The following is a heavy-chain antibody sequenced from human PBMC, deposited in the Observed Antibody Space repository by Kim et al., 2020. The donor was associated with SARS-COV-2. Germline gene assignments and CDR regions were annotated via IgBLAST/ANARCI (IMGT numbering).Heavy chain of an antibody. CDR1: GGSISSYY. Sequence: SETLSLTCTVSGGSISSYYWSWIRQPPGKGLEWIGYIYYSGSTNYNPSLKSRVTISVDTSKNQFSLKLSSVTAADTAVYYCARAGRFLEWPMLDYWGQGTLVTVSS. CDR3: ARAGRFLEWPMLDY. CDR2: IYYSGST. J-gene: IGHJ4*02. V-gene: IGHV4-59*01. D-gene: IGHD3-3*01.